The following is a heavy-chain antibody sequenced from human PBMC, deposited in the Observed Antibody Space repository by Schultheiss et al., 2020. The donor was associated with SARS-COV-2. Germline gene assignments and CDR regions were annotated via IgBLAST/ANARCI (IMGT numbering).Heavy chain of an antibody. CDR1: GYTFTGYY. D-gene: IGHD6-13*01. CDR2: INPNSGGT. Sequence: ASVKVSCKASGYTFTGYYMHWVRQAPGQGLEWMGWINPNSGGTNYAQKFQGRVTMTRDTSISTAYMELSRLRSDDTAVYYCAGIAAAGLYYFDYWGQGTLVTVSS. V-gene: IGHV1-2*02. CDR3: AGIAAAGLYYFDY. J-gene: IGHJ4*02.